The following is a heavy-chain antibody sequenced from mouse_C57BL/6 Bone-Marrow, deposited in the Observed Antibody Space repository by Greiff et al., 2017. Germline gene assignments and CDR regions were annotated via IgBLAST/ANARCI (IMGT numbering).Heavy chain of an antibody. V-gene: IGHV1-64*01. J-gene: IGHJ4*01. CDR2: MHPNGGSP. CDR3: AISYDDDDYTMDY. CDR1: GYTFTNYW. Sequence: QVQLQQPGAELVKPGASVKLSCKASGYTFTNYWMHWVKQRPGQGLEWIGMMHPNGGSPDYNEKFKSEATLSVDKSSRAAYMELRSLTSKDSEVYYCAISYDDDDYTMDYWGQGTSITVSS. D-gene: IGHD2-4*01.